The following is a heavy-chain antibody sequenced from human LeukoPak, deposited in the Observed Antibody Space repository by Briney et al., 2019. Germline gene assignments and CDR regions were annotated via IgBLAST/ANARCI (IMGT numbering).Heavy chain of an antibody. CDR1: GGSISSYY. D-gene: IGHD3-10*01. V-gene: IGHV4-4*07. CDR3: ARDRRGSGEINWFDP. Sequence: SETLSLTCTVSGGSISSYYWSWIRQPAGKGLEWIGRIYTSGSTNYNPSLKSRVTMSVDTSKNQFSLKLSSVTAADTAVYYCARDRRGSGEINWFDPWGQGTLVTVSS. J-gene: IGHJ5*02. CDR2: IYTSGST.